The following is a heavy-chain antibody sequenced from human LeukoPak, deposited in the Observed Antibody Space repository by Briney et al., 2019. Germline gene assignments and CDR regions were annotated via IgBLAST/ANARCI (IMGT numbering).Heavy chain of an antibody. J-gene: IGHJ4*02. CDR2: IYYSGTT. Sequence: SETLSLTCTVSGVSISSYYWSWLRQPPGKGLEWIGCIYYSGTTDYNPSLRSRVTLSVDTSKNQFSLKLTSVTAADTAVYFCARHVPTPCYGTSGPFDYWGQGTLVTVSS. V-gene: IGHV4-59*08. CDR1: GVSISSYY. CDR3: ARHVPTPCYGTSGPFDY. D-gene: IGHD2-8*01.